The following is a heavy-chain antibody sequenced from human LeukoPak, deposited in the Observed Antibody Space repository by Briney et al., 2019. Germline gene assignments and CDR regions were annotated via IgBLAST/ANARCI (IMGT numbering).Heavy chain of an antibody. CDR3: ARVMRYYDSSGYYPIYYYYYMDV. D-gene: IGHD3-22*01. CDR2: IIPIFGTA. V-gene: IGHV1-69*05. J-gene: IGHJ6*03. Sequence: GASVKVSCKASGGTFSSYAISWVRQAPGQGLEWMGGIIPIFGTANYAQKFQGRVTITTDESTSTAYMELSSLRSEDTAVYYCARVMRYYDSSGYYPIYYYYYMDVWGKGTTVTVSS. CDR1: GGTFSSYA.